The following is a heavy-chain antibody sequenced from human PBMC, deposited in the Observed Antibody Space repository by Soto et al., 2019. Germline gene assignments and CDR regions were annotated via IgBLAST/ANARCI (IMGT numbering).Heavy chain of an antibody. J-gene: IGHJ6*02. D-gene: IGHD2-2*01. CDR1: GGSISSSSYY. CDR3: ASVVEDIVVVPAAMDEYYYYYYGMDV. Sequence: SETLSLTCTVSGGSISSSSYYWGWIRQPPGKGLEWIGSIYYSGSTYYNPSLKSRVTISVDTSKNQFSLKLSSVTAADTAVYYCASVVEDIVVVPAAMDEYYYYYYGMDVWGQGTTVT. CDR2: IYYSGST. V-gene: IGHV4-39*01.